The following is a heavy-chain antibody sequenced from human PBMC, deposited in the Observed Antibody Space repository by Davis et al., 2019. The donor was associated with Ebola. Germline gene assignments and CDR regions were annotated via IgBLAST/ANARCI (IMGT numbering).Heavy chain of an antibody. CDR3: TSWVRQNDY. J-gene: IGHJ4*02. D-gene: IGHD3-10*01. V-gene: IGHV3-73*01. CDR1: GFTFSGSA. CDR2: IRSKANSYTT. Sequence: GESLKISCAASGFTFSGSAMHWVRQASGKGLEWVGRIRSKANSYTTEYAASVKGRFTISRDDSKNTAYLQMNSLKTEDTAVYYCTSWVRQNDYWGQGTLVTVSS.